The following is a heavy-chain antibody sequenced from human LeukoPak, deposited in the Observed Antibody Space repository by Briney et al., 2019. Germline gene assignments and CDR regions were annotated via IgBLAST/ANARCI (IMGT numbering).Heavy chain of an antibody. J-gene: IGHJ4*02. Sequence: PGRSLRLSCAASGFTSSSYGMHWVRQAPGKGLEWVAVISYDGSNKYYADSVKGRFTISRDNSKNTLYLQMSSLRAEDTAVYYCAKDKGYYYDSSGYYFDYWGQGTLVTVSS. CDR3: AKDKGYYYDSSGYYFDY. CDR2: ISYDGSNK. CDR1: GFTSSSYG. D-gene: IGHD3-22*01. V-gene: IGHV3-30*18.